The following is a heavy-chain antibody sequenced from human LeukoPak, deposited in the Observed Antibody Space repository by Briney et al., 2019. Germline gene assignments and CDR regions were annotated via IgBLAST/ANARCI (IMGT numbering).Heavy chain of an antibody. Sequence: GASVKVSCKVSGYTLTELSMHWLRQAPGKGLEWMGGFDPEDGETIYAQKFQGRVTMTEDTSTDTAYMELSSLRSEDTAVYYCATDPTPGPYSSSWPNWFDLWGQGTLVTVSS. CDR3: ATDPTPGPYSSSWPNWFDL. D-gene: IGHD6-13*01. CDR1: GYTLTELS. J-gene: IGHJ5*02. CDR2: FDPEDGET. V-gene: IGHV1-24*01.